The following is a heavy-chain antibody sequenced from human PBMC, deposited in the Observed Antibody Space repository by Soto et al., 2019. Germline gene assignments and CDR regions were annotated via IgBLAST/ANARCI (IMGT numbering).Heavy chain of an antibody. J-gene: IGHJ4*02. D-gene: IGHD6-13*01. Sequence: ASVKVSCKASGYTFTSYYMHWVRQAPGQGLEWMGIINPSGGSTSYAQKFQGRVTMTRDTSTSTVYMELSSLRSEDTAVYYCARDSSAIAAAGIFDSWGQGTLVTV. CDR1: GYTFTSYY. CDR2: INPSGGST. V-gene: IGHV1-46*03. CDR3: ARDSSAIAAAGIFDS.